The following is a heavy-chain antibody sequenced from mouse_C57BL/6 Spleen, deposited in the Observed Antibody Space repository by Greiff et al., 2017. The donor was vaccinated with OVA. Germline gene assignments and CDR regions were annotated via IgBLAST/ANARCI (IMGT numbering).Heavy chain of an antibody. CDR3: ARVYYSKGGAMDY. CDR2: IYPGDGDT. V-gene: IGHV1-80*01. CDR1: GYAFSSYW. J-gene: IGHJ4*01. Sequence: VQLQESGAELVKPGASVKISCKASGYAFSSYWMNWVKQRPGKGLEWIGQIYPGDGDTNYNGKFKGKATLTADKSSSTAYMQLSSLTSEDSAVYFCARVYYSKGGAMDYWGQGTSVTVSS. D-gene: IGHD2-5*01.